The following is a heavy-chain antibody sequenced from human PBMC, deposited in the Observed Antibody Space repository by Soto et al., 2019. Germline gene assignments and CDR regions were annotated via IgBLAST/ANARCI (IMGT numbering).Heavy chain of an antibody. Sequence: PGGSLRLSCAASGFTFSSYWMHWVRQAPGKGLVWVSRINSDGSSTSYADSVKGRFTISRDNAKNTLYLQMNSLRAEDTAVYYCARGGSYYFDGYYGMDVWGQGTTVTVSS. CDR2: INSDGSST. CDR3: ARGGSYYFDGYYGMDV. D-gene: IGHD1-26*01. CDR1: GFTFSSYW. J-gene: IGHJ6*02. V-gene: IGHV3-74*01.